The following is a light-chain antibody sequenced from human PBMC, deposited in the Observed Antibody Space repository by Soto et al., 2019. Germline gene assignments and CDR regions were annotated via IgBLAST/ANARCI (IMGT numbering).Light chain of an antibody. CDR2: GAS. Sequence: ENVLTQSPGTLSLSPGERATLSCRASQSVSSSYLAWYQQKPGQAPRLLIYGASSRATGIPDRFSGSGSGTDFTLTISRLEPEDFEVYYCQQYGSSRTFGQGPKVEIK. CDR3: QQYGSSRT. V-gene: IGKV3-20*01. J-gene: IGKJ1*01. CDR1: QSVSSSY.